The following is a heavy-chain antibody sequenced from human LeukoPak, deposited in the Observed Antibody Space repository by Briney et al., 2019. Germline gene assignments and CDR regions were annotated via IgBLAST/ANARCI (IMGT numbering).Heavy chain of an antibody. Sequence: GGSLRLSCAASGFTFSSYGMHWVRQAPGKGLEWVAGIRYDGSSEYYADSVKGRFTISRDNSKNTLYLQMSSLRAEDTAVYYCARDNWDNGVHAFDIWGQGTMVTVSS. J-gene: IGHJ3*02. CDR2: IRYDGSSE. CDR1: GFTFSSYG. D-gene: IGHD1/OR15-1a*01. V-gene: IGHV3-33*01. CDR3: ARDNWDNGVHAFDI.